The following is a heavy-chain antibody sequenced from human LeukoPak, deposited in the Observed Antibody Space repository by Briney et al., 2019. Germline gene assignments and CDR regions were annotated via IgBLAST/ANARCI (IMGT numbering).Heavy chain of an antibody. J-gene: IGHJ4*02. CDR1: GFSFMNAW. V-gene: IGHV3-15*01. CDR3: TTFYHEYSPY. D-gene: IGHD2/OR15-2a*01. CDR2: IKSNADGGTP. Sequence: KAGGSLRLSCAASGFSFMNAWMIWVRQAPGKGLEWVGRIKSNADGGTPDYAAPARGRFTISRDDSINTLYLQMNSLKTEDTAVYYCTTFYHEYSPYWGRGTMVTVSS.